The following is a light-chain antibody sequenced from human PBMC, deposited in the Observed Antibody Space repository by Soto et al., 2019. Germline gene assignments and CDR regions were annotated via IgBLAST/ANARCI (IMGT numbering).Light chain of an antibody. CDR2: SNN. J-gene: IGLJ1*01. Sequence: QSALTQPPSTSGTPGQSVTRSCSGSRSNIGSNTVTWYQQLPGTAPKLLIYSNNQRPSGVPDRFSGSKSGTSASLAISGLQSEDEADYYCAAWDDSLNGSYVFGTGTKVTVL. CDR3: AAWDDSLNGSYV. CDR1: RSNIGSNT. V-gene: IGLV1-44*01.